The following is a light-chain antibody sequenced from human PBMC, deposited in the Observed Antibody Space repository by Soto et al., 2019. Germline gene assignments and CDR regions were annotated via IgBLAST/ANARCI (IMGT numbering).Light chain of an antibody. Sequence: QSALTQPASVSGSLGQSITISCTGTSSDVGGYNYVSWYQQHPGKAPKFMIYEVTNRPSGVSNRFSGSKSGNTASLTISGLQAEDEADYYCSSYTSSSTWVFGGGTKLNVL. V-gene: IGLV2-14*01. CDR3: SSYTSSSTWV. CDR1: SSDVGGYNY. CDR2: EVT. J-gene: IGLJ3*02.